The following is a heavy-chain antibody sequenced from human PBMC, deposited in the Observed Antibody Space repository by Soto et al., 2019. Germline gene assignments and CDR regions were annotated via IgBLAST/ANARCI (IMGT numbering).Heavy chain of an antibody. CDR1: GFTFSSYA. V-gene: IGHV3-64D*08. CDR2: ISSNGGST. Sequence: GGSLRLSCSASGFTFSSYAMHWVRQAPGKGLEYVSAISSNGGSTYYADSVKGRFTISRDNSKNTLYLQMSSLRAEDTAVYYCVPTPYSGSYNSIDAFDIWGQGTMVTVSS. J-gene: IGHJ3*02. D-gene: IGHD1-26*01. CDR3: VPTPYSGSYNSIDAFDI.